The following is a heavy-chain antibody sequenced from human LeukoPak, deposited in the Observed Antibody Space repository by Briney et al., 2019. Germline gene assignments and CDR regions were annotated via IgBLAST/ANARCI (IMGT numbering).Heavy chain of an antibody. V-gene: IGHV3-23*01. CDR2: ISNDGGGT. CDR3: AEGSSGYFADL. D-gene: IGHD3-22*01. CDR1: GFICNNYG. Sequence: GGSLRLSCAASGFICNNYGLIWVRQAPGKGLEWVSAISNDGGGTQYADFVEGRFTISRDNSKNTLVLQRSSLRAEDPALYYCAEGSSGYFADLWGEGTLVTVSS. J-gene: IGHJ5*02.